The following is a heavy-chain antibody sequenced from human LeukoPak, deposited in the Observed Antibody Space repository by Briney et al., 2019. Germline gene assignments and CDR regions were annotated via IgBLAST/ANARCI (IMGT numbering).Heavy chain of an antibody. J-gene: IGHJ6*03. CDR3: ARVPSGLFPAMXX. D-gene: IGHD3-10*01. V-gene: IGHV3-7*01. Sequence: GGSLRLSCAASGFTFSSYWMSWVRQARGKGLEWVANIKQDGSEKYYVDSVKGRFTISRDNAKNSLYLQMNSLRAEDTAVYYCARVPSGLFPAMXXWGKGTTVT. CDR2: IKQDGSEK. CDR1: GFTFSSYW.